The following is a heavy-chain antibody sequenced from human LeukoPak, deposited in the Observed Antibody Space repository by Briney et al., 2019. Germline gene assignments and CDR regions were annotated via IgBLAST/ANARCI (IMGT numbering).Heavy chain of an antibody. CDR2: ISWNSGSI. CDR1: GFTFDDYA. Sequence: PGGSLRLSCAASGFTFDDYAMHWVRQAPGKGLEWVSGISWNSGSIGYADSVKGRFTISRDNAKNSLYLQMNSLRAEDTAVYYCATSNPGSGSSVVRIDPWGQGTLVTVSS. V-gene: IGHV3-9*01. J-gene: IGHJ5*02. CDR3: ATSNPGSGSSVVRIDP. D-gene: IGHD3-10*01.